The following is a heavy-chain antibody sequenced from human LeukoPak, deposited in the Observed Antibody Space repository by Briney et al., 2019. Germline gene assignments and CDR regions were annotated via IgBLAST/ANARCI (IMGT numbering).Heavy chain of an antibody. V-gene: IGHV3-7*01. Sequence: GGSLRLSCAASGFIFSNYYMAWVRQAPGKGLEWVANIKKDGSEKYYVDSVKGRFTISRDNAENSLYLEMNSLRAEDTAVYHCATSGDLGNDYWGQGTLVTVSS. CDR3: ATSGDLGNDY. D-gene: IGHD2-21*01. J-gene: IGHJ4*02. CDR2: IKKDGSEK. CDR1: GFIFSNYY.